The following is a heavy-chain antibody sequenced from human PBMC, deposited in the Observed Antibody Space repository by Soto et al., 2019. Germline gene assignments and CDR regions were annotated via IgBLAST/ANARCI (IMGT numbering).Heavy chain of an antibody. CDR2: INGGGSAT. CDR3: ARRHETSLCFDS. CDR1: GFTFSGHA. Sequence: EVQVLESGGGLVQPGGSLTVSCATSGFTFSGHAMSWVRQAPGKGLEWVSGINGGGSATYYADSVKGRFTISRDNFKNTLDLQMTSLSAEDTAVYYWARRHETSLCFDSWGQGALVTVSS. V-gene: IGHV3-23*01. J-gene: IGHJ4*02. D-gene: IGHD1-1*01.